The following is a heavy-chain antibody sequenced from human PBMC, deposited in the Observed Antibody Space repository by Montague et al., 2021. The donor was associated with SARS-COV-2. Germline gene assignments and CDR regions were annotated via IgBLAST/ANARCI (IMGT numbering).Heavy chain of an antibody. D-gene: IGHD2-15*01. CDR1: GGSFSSYY. J-gene: IGHJ6*01. CDR3: ARGERRKVRWGPGRGSEIDTYFALDV. CDR2: IHQSGKP. Sequence: SETLSLTCAVYGGSFSSYYYAWVRQSPTKGLEWIGEIHQSGKPTXXPSXXXRVAISVDTSKNQFSLNLRSVTAADAAVYYCARGERRKVRWGPGRGSEIDTYFALDVWGQGTTVTISS. V-gene: IGHV4-34*01.